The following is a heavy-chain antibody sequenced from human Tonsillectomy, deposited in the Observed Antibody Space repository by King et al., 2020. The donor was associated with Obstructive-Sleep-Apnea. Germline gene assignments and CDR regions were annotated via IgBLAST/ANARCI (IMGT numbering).Heavy chain of an antibody. CDR3: VRNLGGWTDY. CDR1: TLTFSNCA. D-gene: IGHD3-16*01. CDR2: ISSKGDAT. Sequence: VQLVESGGGLVQPGGSLRLSCSASTLTFSNCAMHWVRQAPGKGLESVSYISSKGDATYYGDSVKGRFVISRDNSKNTLFLQMTSLRPEDTAVYYCVRNLGGWTDYWGQGTLVTVSS. V-gene: IGHV3-64D*09. J-gene: IGHJ4*02.